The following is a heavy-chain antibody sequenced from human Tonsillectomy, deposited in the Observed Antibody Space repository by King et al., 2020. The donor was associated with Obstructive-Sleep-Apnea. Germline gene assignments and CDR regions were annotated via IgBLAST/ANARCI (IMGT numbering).Heavy chain of an antibody. CDR1: DYSISSGYY. D-gene: IGHD1-20*01. CDR3: ARASVTGTPTPYFDF. V-gene: IGHV4-38-2*02. CDR2: IYHSGST. Sequence: QLQESGPGLVKPSETLSLTCTVSDYSISSGYYGAWIRQPPGKGLEWIGSIYHSGSTFSNSSLKSRVTISLDTSKNQFSLNLNSVTAADTAVYYCARASVTGTPTPYFDFWGQGTLVTVSS. J-gene: IGHJ4*02.